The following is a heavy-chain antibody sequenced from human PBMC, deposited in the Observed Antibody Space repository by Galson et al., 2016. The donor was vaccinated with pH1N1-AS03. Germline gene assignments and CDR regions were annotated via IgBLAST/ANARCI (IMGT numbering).Heavy chain of an antibody. V-gene: IGHV1-2*04. J-gene: IGHJ6*02. CDR2: INPNNGAT. CDR1: GYIFTGFY. Sequence: SVKVSCKASGYIFTGFYVHWVRQAPGQGHEWMGWINPNNGATNYAQKIQAWVTMTGDTSISTAYMELYVLISDATAVYYCERDPRGPCSSATCVTTYYFGMDVWGQGTTVIVSS. CDR3: ERDPRGPCSSATCVTTYYFGMDV. D-gene: IGHD3-10*01.